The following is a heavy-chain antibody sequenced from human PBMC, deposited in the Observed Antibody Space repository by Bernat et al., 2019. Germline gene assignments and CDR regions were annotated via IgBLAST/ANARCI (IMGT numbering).Heavy chain of an antibody. CDR1: GGSISSYY. CDR2: IYYSGST. Sequence: QVQPQESGPGLVKPSETLSLTCTVSGGSISSYYWSWIRQPPGKGLEWIGYIYYSGSTNYNPSLKSRVTISVDTSKNQFSLKLSSVTAADTAVYYCASGGTDYGDPLNYWGQGTLVTVSS. D-gene: IGHD4-17*01. V-gene: IGHV4-59*01. J-gene: IGHJ4*02. CDR3: ASGGTDYGDPLNY.